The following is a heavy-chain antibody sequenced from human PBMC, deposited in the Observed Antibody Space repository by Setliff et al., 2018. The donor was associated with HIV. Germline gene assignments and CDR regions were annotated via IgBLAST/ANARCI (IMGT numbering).Heavy chain of an antibody. D-gene: IGHD3-3*01. Sequence: GSLRLSCAASGFTFSAYAMTWVRRAPGRGLEWVSATTSNGRTTDYAESVRGRFTLSRDNSGNTLYLQMTSLRAEDTAIYYCAKAWGSGYPSFESALMFDVWGQGTLVTVSS. CDR2: TTSNGRTT. CDR3: AKAWGSGYPSFESALMFDV. V-gene: IGHV3-23*01. CDR1: GFTFSAYA. J-gene: IGHJ4*02.